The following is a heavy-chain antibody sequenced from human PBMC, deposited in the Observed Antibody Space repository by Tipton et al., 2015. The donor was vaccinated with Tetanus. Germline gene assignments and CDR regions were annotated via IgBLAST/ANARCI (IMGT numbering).Heavy chain of an antibody. CDR3: ASWDSRYGSGNYYFKY. CDR1: GYNFSHYS. Sequence: QLVQSGAEVRKPGESLKISCQGSGYNFSHYSIGWVRQMPGRGLEWMGIVDPRDSQTTYGPSFQGQVTISADRSLRTAYLQWSSLKASDTAMYYCASWDSRYGSGNYYFKYWGQGTLVTVSS. CDR2: VDPRDSQT. D-gene: IGHD3-10*01. V-gene: IGHV5-51*01. J-gene: IGHJ4*02.